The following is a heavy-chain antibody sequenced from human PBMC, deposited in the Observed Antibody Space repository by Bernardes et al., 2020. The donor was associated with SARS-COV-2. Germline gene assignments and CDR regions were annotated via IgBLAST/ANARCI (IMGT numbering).Heavy chain of an antibody. CDR2: INHSGST. Sequence: TLSLPCAVYGGSFSGYYWSWIRQPPGKGLEWIGEINHSGSTNYNPSLKSRVTISVDTSKNQFSLKLSSVTAADTAVYYCARGRGYSYGKYWFDPWGQGTLVTVSS. D-gene: IGHD5-18*01. CDR3: ARGRGYSYGKYWFDP. CDR1: GGSFSGYY. V-gene: IGHV4-34*01. J-gene: IGHJ5*02.